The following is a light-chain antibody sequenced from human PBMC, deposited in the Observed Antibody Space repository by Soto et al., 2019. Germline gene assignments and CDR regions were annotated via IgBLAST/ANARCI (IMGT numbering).Light chain of an antibody. Sequence: DIQMTQSPSSLSASVGDRVTITCRASQGISNYLAWYQQKPGKVPKLLIYAASTLQSGVPSRFSGSGSGTDFTLTISRLQPEDVANYYCQKYNSAPRTFGQRTKVEIK. CDR1: QGISNY. V-gene: IGKV1-27*01. CDR3: QKYNSAPRT. CDR2: AAS. J-gene: IGKJ1*01.